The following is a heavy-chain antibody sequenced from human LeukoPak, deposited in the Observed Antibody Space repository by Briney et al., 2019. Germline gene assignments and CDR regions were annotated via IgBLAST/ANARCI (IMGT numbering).Heavy chain of an antibody. D-gene: IGHD2-2*01. V-gene: IGHV1-46*01. CDR2: INPSGGST. CDR3: ARDNSPVVPAAMSSPDY. J-gene: IGHJ4*02. CDR1: GYSFTSYY. Sequence: ASVKVSCKASGYSFTSYYMHWVRQAPGQGLEWMGIINPSGGSTSYAQKFQGRVTMTRDTSTSTVYMELSSLRSEDTAVYYCARDNSPVVPAAMSSPDYWGQGTLVTVSS.